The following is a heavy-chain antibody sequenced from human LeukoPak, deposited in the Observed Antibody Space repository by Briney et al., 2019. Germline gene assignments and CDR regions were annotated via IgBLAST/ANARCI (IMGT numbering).Heavy chain of an antibody. Sequence: SEALSLTCAVYGGSFSGYYWSWIRQPPGKGLEWIGEINHSGSTNYNPSLKSRVTISVDTSKNQFSLKLSSVTAADTAVYYCARVGGIRGGQYFDYWGQGTPVTVSS. CDR1: GGSFSGYY. D-gene: IGHD3-10*01. CDR2: INHSGST. CDR3: ARVGGIRGGQYFDY. J-gene: IGHJ4*02. V-gene: IGHV4-34*01.